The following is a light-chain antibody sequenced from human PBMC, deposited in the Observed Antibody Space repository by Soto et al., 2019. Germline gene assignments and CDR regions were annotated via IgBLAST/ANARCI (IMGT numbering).Light chain of an antibody. J-gene: IGLJ2*01. Sequence: QSVLTQPASVSGSPGQSITISCTGTSSDVGGYNYVSWYQQHPGKAPKLMIYDVSNRPSGVSNRFSGSKSGNTPSLTISGLRAEDGADYYCSSYTPSSTLVFGGGTKLTVL. CDR3: SSYTPSSTLV. CDR1: SSDVGGYNY. V-gene: IGLV2-14*01. CDR2: DVS.